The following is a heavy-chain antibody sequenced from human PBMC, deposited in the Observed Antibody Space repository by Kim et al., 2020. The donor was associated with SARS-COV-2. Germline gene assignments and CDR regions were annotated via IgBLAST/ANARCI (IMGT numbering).Heavy chain of an antibody. V-gene: IGHV4-39*01. Sequence: SETLSLTCTVSGGSISSSSYYWGWIRQPPGKGLEWIGSIYYSGSTYYNPSLKSRVTISVDTSKNQFSLKLSSVTAADTAVYYCARRRTYYYDSSGRPIDAFDIWGQGTMVTVSS. CDR3: ARRRTYYYDSSGRPIDAFDI. CDR1: GGSISSSSYY. J-gene: IGHJ3*02. D-gene: IGHD3-22*01. CDR2: IYYSGST.